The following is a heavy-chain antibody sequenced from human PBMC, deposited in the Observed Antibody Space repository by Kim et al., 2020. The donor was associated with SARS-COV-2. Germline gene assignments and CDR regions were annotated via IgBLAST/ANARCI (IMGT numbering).Heavy chain of an antibody. CDR3: ARDPWVNYYDSSGLGWFDP. CDR1: GFTFSDYY. D-gene: IGHD3-22*01. CDR2: ISSSSSYT. Sequence: GGSLRLSCAASGFTFSDYYMSWIRQAPGKGLEWVSYISSSSSYTNYADSVKGRFTISRDNAKNSLYLQMNSLRAEDTAVYYCARDPWVNYYDSSGLGWFDPWGQGTLVTVSS. J-gene: IGHJ5*02. V-gene: IGHV3-11*06.